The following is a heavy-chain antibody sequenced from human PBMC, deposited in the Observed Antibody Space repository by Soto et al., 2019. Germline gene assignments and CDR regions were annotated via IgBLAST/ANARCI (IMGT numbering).Heavy chain of an antibody. CDR1: GGSFSGYY. V-gene: IGHV4-34*02. D-gene: IGHD3-10*01. CDR3: ARGYGSGSYWAY. CDR2: IERGGST. Sequence: QVQLQQWGAGLLKPSETLSLTCAVYGGSFSGYYWSWVRQPPGKGLEWIGEIERGGSTNYNPSLKSRVAISVDASKNQFSLKGNSVPAADTAVYYCARGYGSGSYWAYWGQGPLVTVSS. J-gene: IGHJ4*02.